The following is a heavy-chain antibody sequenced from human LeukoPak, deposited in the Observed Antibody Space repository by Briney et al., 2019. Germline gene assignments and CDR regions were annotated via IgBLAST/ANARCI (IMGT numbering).Heavy chain of an antibody. J-gene: IGHJ4*02. CDR2: ISTDGTTT. D-gene: IGHD3-10*01. V-gene: IGHV3-74*01. CDR1: GFTFSSYW. Sequence: GGSLRLSCAASGFTFSSYWMHWVRQAPGKGLMWVSRISTDGTTTNYAGSVKGRFTISRDNAKSTLYLQMNSLRAEDTAVYYCASYRNSNYGYSDYWGQGTLVTVSS. CDR3: ASYRNSNYGYSDY.